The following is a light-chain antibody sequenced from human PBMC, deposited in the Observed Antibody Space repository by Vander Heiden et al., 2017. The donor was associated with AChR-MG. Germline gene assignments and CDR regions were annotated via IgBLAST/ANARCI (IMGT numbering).Light chain of an antibody. CDR2: WAS. J-gene: IGKJ2*01. CDR3: QQYYSSPPS. V-gene: IGKV4-1*01. CDR1: QTVLYSSNNNNY. Sequence: DIVMTQSPDSLAVSLGARATINCKSSQTVLYSSNNNNYLAWYHQKPGQPPKLLIYWASTRESGVPDRFSGSGSGTDFALTITSPQAEDVGVYYCQQYYSSPPSFGQGTKLEI.